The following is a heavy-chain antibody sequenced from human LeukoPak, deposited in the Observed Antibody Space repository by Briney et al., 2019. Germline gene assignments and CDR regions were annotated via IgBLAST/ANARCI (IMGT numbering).Heavy chain of an antibody. CDR1: GNTFDGYY. CDR2: INSKSGAT. CDR3: ATNRATDGWCDLAH. D-gene: IGHD6-19*01. V-gene: IGHV1-2*02. Sequence: ASVKVSCKASGNTFDGYYFHWVRQAPGQGLEWMGWINSKSGATNHAQKFQGRLTMTRDTSISTAYMDLGRLTSDDTALYYCATNRATDGWCDLAHWGQGALVTVSS. J-gene: IGHJ4*02.